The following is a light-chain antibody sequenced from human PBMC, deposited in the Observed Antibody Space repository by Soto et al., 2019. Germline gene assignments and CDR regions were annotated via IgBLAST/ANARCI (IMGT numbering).Light chain of an antibody. Sequence: IVLTPSPGTLSLSPWERATLSLRASQSVRSSYLAWYQQKPGQAPRLLIYGASIRATGIPDRFGGSGSGTDFTLTISRLEPEDFAVYYCHQYGDSPLFGPGTKVDIK. J-gene: IGKJ3*01. CDR1: QSVRSSY. V-gene: IGKV3-20*01. CDR3: HQYGDSPL. CDR2: GAS.